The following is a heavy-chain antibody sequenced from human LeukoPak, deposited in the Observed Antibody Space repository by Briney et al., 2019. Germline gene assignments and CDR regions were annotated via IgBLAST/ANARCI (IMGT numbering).Heavy chain of an antibody. V-gene: IGHV3-7*01. J-gene: IGHJ6*02. D-gene: IGHD3-10*01. CDR2: IKQDGSEK. Sequence: GGSLRLSCAASGFTFSSYWMSWVRQAPGKGLEWVANIKQDGSEKYYVDSVKGRFTTSRDNAKNSLYLQMNSLRAEDTAVYYCAREGRYYYYYGMDVWGQGTTVTVSS. CDR3: AREGRYYYYYGMDV. CDR1: GFTFSSYW.